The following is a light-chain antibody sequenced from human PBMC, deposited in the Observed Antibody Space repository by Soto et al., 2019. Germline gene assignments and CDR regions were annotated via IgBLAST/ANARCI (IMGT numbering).Light chain of an antibody. CDR1: QSVSSN. J-gene: IGKJ4*01. V-gene: IGKV3-15*01. Sequence: EIVMTQSPATLSVSPGERATLSCRASQSVSSNLAWYQQKPDQAPRLLIYGASTRATGIPARFSGSGSGTEFPLTISSLQSEDFAVYYCQQYNNWPLTFGGGTKVEIK. CDR2: GAS. CDR3: QQYNNWPLT.